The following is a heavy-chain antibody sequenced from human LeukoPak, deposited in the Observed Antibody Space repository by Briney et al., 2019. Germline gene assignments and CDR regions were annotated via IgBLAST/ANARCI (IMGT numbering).Heavy chain of an antibody. J-gene: IGHJ4*02. D-gene: IGHD2-2*01. V-gene: IGHV3-23*01. Sequence: GGSLRLSCAASGFTFSSYAMSRVRQAPGKGLEWVSAISGSGGSTYYADSVEGRFTISRDNSKNTLYLQMNSLRAEDTAVYYCAKDLGYCSSTSCYRPFDYWGQGTLVTVSS. CDR2: ISGSGGST. CDR1: GFTFSSYA. CDR3: AKDLGYCSSTSCYRPFDY.